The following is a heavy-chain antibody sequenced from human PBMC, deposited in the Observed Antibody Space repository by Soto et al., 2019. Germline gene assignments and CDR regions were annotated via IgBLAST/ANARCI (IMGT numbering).Heavy chain of an antibody. CDR2: SYYSGST. CDR3: AREYYYDSSGFDY. J-gene: IGHJ4*02. Sequence: SAPLSLTCTVSGPSIISRGYYWTWIRQHPQKGVEWIEQSYYSGSTYYNPSLKSRVTVSVDTSKNQFALKLSSVTAADTAVYYCAREYYYDSSGFDYWGQGTLVTVS. V-gene: IGHV4-31*03. D-gene: IGHD3-22*01. CDR1: GPSIISRGYY.